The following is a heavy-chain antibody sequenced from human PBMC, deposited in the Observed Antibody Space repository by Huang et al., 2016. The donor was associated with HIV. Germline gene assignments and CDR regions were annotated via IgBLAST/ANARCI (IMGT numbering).Heavy chain of an antibody. J-gene: IGHJ5*02. Sequence: QLQLQESGPGLVKPSATLSLTCTVSGGSISSSSYYWGWIRQPPGKGLELIGSIYHNGTTDYNPSHKSRVTISVDTSRTQFSLKLGSVTAADTAVYYCAAHGRIVGIPAAPLRFDPWGQGTLVTVSS. V-gene: IGHV4-39*01. CDR3: AAHGRIVGIPAAPLRFDP. D-gene: IGHD6-13*01. CDR2: IYHNGTT. CDR1: GGSISSSSYY.